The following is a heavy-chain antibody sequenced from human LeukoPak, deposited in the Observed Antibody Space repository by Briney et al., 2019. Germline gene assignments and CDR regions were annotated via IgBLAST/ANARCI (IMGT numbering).Heavy chain of an antibody. CDR3: ARSGTVTGYLY. Sequence: SETLSLTCTVSGGSLSSYYWTWIRQSPGKGLEWIGYNYYSGSTNYNPSLKSRVTMSVDTSKNQFSLKLNSVTAADTAVYYCARSGTVTGYLYWGQGALVTVSS. D-gene: IGHD3-9*01. J-gene: IGHJ4*02. V-gene: IGHV4-59*01. CDR2: NYYSGST. CDR1: GGSLSSYY.